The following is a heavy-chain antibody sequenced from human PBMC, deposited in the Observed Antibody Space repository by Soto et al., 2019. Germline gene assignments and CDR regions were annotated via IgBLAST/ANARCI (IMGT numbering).Heavy chain of an antibody. D-gene: IGHD2-15*01. CDR2: IYYSGST. CDR1: GGSISSGGYY. Sequence: QVQLQESGPGLVKPSQTLSLTCTVSGGSISSGGYYWSWIRQHPGKGLEWIGYIYYSGSTYYNPSLKSRVTISVDTSKNQFSLKLSSVTAADTAVYYCARGYCSGGSCYHFAIWGQGTMVTVSS. CDR3: ARGYCSGGSCYHFAI. J-gene: IGHJ3*02. V-gene: IGHV4-31*03.